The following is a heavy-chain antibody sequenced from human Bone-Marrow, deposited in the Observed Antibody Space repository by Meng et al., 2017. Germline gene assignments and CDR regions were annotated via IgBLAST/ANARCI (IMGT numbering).Heavy chain of an antibody. V-gene: IGHV1-2*06. CDR3: ARDEEISAAGKLFGDY. CDR1: GYNFPDYW. J-gene: IGHJ4*02. Sequence: ASVKVSCKPSGYNFPDYWLHWVRRAPGQGLEWMGRIDPKSGDTHYAQRFQGRVTMTGDTSISTAYMELSGLRSDDTAMYYCARDEEISAAGKLFGDYWGQGTLVTVSS. CDR2: IDPKSGDT. D-gene: IGHD6-13*01.